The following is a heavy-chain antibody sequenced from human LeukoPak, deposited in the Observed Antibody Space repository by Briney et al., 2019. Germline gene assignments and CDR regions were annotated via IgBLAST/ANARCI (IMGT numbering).Heavy chain of an antibody. CDR2: IYTSGGT. CDR3: ARERGSSSWCYYYYYMDV. J-gene: IGHJ6*03. CDR1: GGSISSYY. D-gene: IGHD6-13*01. V-gene: IGHV4-4*07. Sequence: PSETLSLTCTVSGGSISSYYWSWIRQPAGKGLEWIGRIYTSGGTNYNPSLKSRVTISVDTSKNQFSLKLSSVTAADTAVYYCARERGSSSWCYYYYYMDVWGKGTTVTISS.